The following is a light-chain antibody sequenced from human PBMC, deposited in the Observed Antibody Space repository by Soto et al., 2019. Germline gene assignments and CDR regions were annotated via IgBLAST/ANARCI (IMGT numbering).Light chain of an antibody. J-gene: IGKJ1*01. CDR2: GAS. V-gene: IGKV3-15*01. CDR3: QQYDTWPPTT. Sequence: EIMMTQSPATLSVSPGARATLSCRTSQSVNNKLAWYQQKPGQAPRLLIYGASARATGIPARFSGSGSGTEFTLTISSLQPEDFAVYYCQQYDTWPPTTFGQGTNVEVK. CDR1: QSVNNK.